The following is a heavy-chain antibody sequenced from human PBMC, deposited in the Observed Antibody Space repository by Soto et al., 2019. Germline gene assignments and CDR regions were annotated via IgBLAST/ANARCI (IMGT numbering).Heavy chain of an antibody. CDR3: ARGDDYGDTGLDY. J-gene: IGHJ4*02. CDR2: IYYSGST. D-gene: IGHD4-17*01. CDR1: GGSISSYY. V-gene: IGHV4-59*12. Sequence: ETLSLTCTVSGGSISSYYWSWIRQPPGKGLDWIGYIYYSGSTYYNPSLESRVTISVDTSKNQFSLKLSSVTAADTAVYYCARGDDYGDTGLDYWGQGTLVTVSS.